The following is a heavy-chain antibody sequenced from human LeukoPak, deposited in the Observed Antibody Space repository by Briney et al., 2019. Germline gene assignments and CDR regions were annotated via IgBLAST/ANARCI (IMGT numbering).Heavy chain of an antibody. D-gene: IGHD2-15*01. Sequence: GGSLRLSCAASGFTFSSYAMSWVRQAPGKGLEWVSTISGRGTNTYYANSVKGRFTISRDNSKNTLFLQMNSLRGEDTAVYYCAREGIYCSGGSCLPDYWGQGTLVTVSS. J-gene: IGHJ4*02. V-gene: IGHV3-23*01. CDR2: ISGRGTNT. CDR1: GFTFSSYA. CDR3: AREGIYCSGGSCLPDY.